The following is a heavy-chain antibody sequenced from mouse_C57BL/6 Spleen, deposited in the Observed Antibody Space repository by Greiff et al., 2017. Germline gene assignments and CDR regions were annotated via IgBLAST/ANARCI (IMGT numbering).Heavy chain of an antibody. CDR3: ARWDYDYDGTWFAY. CDR1: GYTFTSYW. J-gene: IGHJ3*01. CDR2: IDPSDSYT. Sequence: QVQLQQPGAELVKPGASVKLSCKASGYTFTSYWMPWVKQRPGQGLEWIGEIDPSDSYTNYNQKFKGKATLTVDTSSSTAYMQLSSLTSEDSAVYYCARWDYDYDGTWFAYWGQGTLVTVSA. V-gene: IGHV1-50*01. D-gene: IGHD2-4*01.